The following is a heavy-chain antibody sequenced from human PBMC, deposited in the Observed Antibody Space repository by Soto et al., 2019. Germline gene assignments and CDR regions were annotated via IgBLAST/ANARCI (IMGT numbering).Heavy chain of an antibody. Sequence: ASVKVSCKASGYTFTSYGISWVRQAPGQGLEWMGWISAYNGNTNYAQKLQGRVTMTTDTSTSTAYMELRSLRSDDTAVYYCARVPEYEVVAAHNWFDPWGQGTLVTVSS. D-gene: IGHD2-15*01. CDR3: ARVPEYEVVAAHNWFDP. V-gene: IGHV1-18*01. CDR2: ISAYNGNT. CDR1: GYTFTSYG. J-gene: IGHJ5*02.